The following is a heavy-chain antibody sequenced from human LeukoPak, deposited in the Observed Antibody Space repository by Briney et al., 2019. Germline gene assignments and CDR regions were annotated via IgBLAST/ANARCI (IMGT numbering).Heavy chain of an antibody. D-gene: IGHD3-16*02. J-gene: IGHJ4*02. CDR3: ARDGSYDYVWGSYRYGLFDY. CDR2: ISSSGSTI. CDR1: GFTFSDYY. V-gene: IGHV3-11*04. Sequence: PGGSLRLSCAASGFTFSDYYMSWIRQAPGKGLERVSYISSSGSTIYYADSVKGRFTISRDNAKNSLYLQMNSLRAEDTAVYYCARDGSYDYVWGSYRYGLFDYWGQGTLSPSPQ.